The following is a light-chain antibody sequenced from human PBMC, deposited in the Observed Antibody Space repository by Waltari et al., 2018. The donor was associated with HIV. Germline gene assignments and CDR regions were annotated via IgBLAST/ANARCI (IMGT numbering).Light chain of an antibody. Sequence: DIQMTQSPSSLSASVRDRVTITCRASRDINNCLAWYQQKPGKVPKLLIYAASTLQSGVPSRFSGSASGTDFTLTISSLQPEDVATYYCQKYDRVPLTFGGGTKVEIK. V-gene: IGKV1-27*01. CDR1: RDINNC. CDR2: AAS. J-gene: IGKJ4*01. CDR3: QKYDRVPLT.